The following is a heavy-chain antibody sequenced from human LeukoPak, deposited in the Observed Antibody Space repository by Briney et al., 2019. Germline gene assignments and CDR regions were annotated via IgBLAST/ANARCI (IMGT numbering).Heavy chain of an antibody. D-gene: IGHD3-10*01. CDR2: IYYSGST. J-gene: IGHJ4*02. V-gene: IGHV4-39*01. CDR1: GGSISSGSYY. CDR3: ASAEGYYGSGPFDY. Sequence: SETLSLTCTVSGGSISSGSYYWGWIRRPPGKGLEWIGSIYYSGSTYYNPSLKSRVTISVDTSKNQCSLKLSSVAAADTAVYYCASAEGYYGSGPFDYLGQGTLVTVSS.